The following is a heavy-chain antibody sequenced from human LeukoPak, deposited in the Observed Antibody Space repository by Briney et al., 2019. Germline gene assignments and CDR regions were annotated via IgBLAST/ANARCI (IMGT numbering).Heavy chain of an antibody. D-gene: IGHD5-24*01. CDR1: GGSISSSSFY. CDR2: IYYRGNT. Sequence: SETLSLTCTVSGGSISSSSFYWGWIRQPPGKGLEWIGSIYYRGNTYYNPSLKSRVTISVDTSKNQFSLKLSSVTAADTAVFYRARSRDGYISTFDYWGQGTLVTVSS. V-gene: IGHV4-39*01. J-gene: IGHJ4*02. CDR3: ARSRDGYISTFDY.